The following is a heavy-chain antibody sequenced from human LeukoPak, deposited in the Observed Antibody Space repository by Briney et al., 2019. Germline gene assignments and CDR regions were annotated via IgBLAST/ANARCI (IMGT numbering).Heavy chain of an antibody. CDR3: AREGSSGYGEPDAFDI. J-gene: IGHJ3*02. CDR2: IIPIFGTA. V-gene: IGHV1-69*05. Sequence: GSSVKVSCKASGGTFSSYAISWVRQAPGQGLEWMGGIIPIFGTANYAQKFQGRVTITTDESTSTAYMELSSLRSEDTAVYYCAREGSSGYGEPDAFDIWGQGTMVTVSS. D-gene: IGHD4-17*01. CDR1: GGTFSSYA.